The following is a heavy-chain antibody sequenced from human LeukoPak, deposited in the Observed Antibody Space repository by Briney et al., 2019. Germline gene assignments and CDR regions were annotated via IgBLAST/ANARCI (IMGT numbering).Heavy chain of an antibody. D-gene: IGHD6-19*01. Sequence: PSQTLSLTCTVSGGSISSGGYYWSWIRQPPGKGLEWIGYIYHSGSTYYNPSLKSRVTISVDRSKNQFSLKLSSVTAADTAVYYCASSGRYSSGWYDTGWYFDLWGRGTLVTVSS. V-gene: IGHV4-30-2*01. CDR1: GGSISSGGYY. CDR3: ASSGRYSSGWYDTGWYFDL. J-gene: IGHJ2*01. CDR2: IYHSGST.